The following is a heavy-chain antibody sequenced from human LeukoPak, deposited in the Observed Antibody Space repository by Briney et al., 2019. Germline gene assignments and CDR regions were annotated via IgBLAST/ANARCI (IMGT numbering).Heavy chain of an antibody. CDR1: GDSVSSNSAT. Sequence: SQTLSLTCAISGDSVSSNSATWNWIRQSPSRGLEWLGRTYYRSRWYNDYAVSMKSRITINPDTSKNQFSLQLNSVTPEDTAVYYCARRKAATFGMDVWGQGTTVTVSS. D-gene: IGHD6-13*01. CDR2: TYYRSRWYN. V-gene: IGHV6-1*01. J-gene: IGHJ6*02. CDR3: ARRKAATFGMDV.